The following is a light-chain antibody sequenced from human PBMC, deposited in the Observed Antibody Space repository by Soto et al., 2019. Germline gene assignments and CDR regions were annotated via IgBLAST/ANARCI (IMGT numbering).Light chain of an antibody. J-gene: IGKJ1*01. CDR2: GAS. V-gene: IGKV3-15*01. CDR3: QQYNNWPRT. CDR1: QSVSSN. Sequence: EILMTQSPATLSVSPGERATLSCRASQSVSSNLAWYQQKPGQAPRLLIYGASTRATGIPASFSGSGSGTEFTLTISSLQSEDFAVYYCQQYNNWPRTFGQGTKVEIK.